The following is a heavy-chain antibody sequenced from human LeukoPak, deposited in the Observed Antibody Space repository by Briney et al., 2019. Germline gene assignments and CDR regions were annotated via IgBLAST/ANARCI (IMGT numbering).Heavy chain of an antibody. CDR2: IWYDGSKK. CDR3: ARRDGDNDRGFDY. J-gene: IGHJ4*02. V-gene: IGHV3-33*01. Sequence: GGSLRLSCAASGFTFSSYGMHWVRQAPGKGLERVAVIWYDGSKKYYVDSVKGRFTISRDNSKNTLYLQMNSLRAEDTAVYYCARRDGDNDRGFDYWGQGTLVTVSS. CDR1: GFTFSSYG. D-gene: IGHD4-23*01.